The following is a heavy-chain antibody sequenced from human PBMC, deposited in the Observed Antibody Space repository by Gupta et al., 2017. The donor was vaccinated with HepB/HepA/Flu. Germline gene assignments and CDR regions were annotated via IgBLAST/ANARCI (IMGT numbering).Heavy chain of an antibody. V-gene: IGHV3-48*02. CDR1: GFTFSSYT. J-gene: IGHJ4*02. CDR2: ISRTSTTI. CDR3: ALRWGAVDFTGPFDY. D-gene: IGHD4-23*01. Sequence: EVQLVESGGGLVQPGGSLKLSCAASGFTFSSYTMNWVRQAPGKRLEWVSYISRTSTTIYYAESVKGRFTISRDNAKNSLYLQLSDLRDEDTAVYYCALRWGAVDFTGPFDYWGQGALVTVSS.